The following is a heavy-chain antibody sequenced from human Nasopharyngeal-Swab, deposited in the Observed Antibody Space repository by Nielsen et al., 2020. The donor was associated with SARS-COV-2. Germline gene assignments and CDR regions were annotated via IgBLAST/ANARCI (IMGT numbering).Heavy chain of an antibody. J-gene: IGHJ4*02. D-gene: IGHD3-3*01. CDR1: GFTFSSYA. CDR2: ISGSGGST. Sequence: GESLKISCAASGFTFSSYAMSWVRQAPGKGLEWVSAISGSGGSTYYADSVKGRFTISRGNSKNTLYLQMNSLRAEDTAVYYCAKDGGGVVISLSDYWGQGTLVTVSS. CDR3: AKDGGGVVISLSDY. V-gene: IGHV3-23*01.